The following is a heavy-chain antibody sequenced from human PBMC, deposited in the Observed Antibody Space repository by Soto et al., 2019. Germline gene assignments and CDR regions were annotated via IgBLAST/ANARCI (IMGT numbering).Heavy chain of an antibody. J-gene: IGHJ3*02. D-gene: IGHD3-10*01. CDR3: ARGRITMVRGVIISNRRDAFDI. Sequence: GGSLRLSCAASGFTFSTYSMNWVRQAPGKGLEWVSSISGSGNYTHYADFLRGRFTISRDNAKTSLYLQMNSLRAEDTAVYYCARGRITMVRGVIISNRRDAFDIWGQGTMVTVSS. CDR1: GFTFSTYS. V-gene: IGHV3-21*04. CDR2: ISGSGNYT.